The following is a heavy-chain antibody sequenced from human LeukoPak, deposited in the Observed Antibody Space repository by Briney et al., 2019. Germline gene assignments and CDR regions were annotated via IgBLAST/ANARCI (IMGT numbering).Heavy chain of an antibody. CDR2: MNPNSGDT. CDR1: GYIFTSYD. CDR3: ARPSDYYDSSGYYFA. J-gene: IGHJ5*02. V-gene: IGHV1-8*01. D-gene: IGHD3-22*01. Sequence: GASVKVSCKASGYIFTSYDINWVRQATGQGLEWMGWMNPNSGDTGYAQTFLGRVTLTRDTSISTAYMELSRLRSDDTAVYYCARPSDYYDSSGYYFAWGQGTLVTVSS.